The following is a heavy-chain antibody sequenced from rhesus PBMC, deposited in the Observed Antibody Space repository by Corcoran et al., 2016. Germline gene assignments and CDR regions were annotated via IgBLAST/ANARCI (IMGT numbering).Heavy chain of an antibody. CDR2: IYGSSTST. CDR3: ARDPVLGDFDY. J-gene: IGHJ4*01. V-gene: IGHV4S10*01. CDR1: GGSISDSYR. Sequence: QVQLQESGPGVVKPSETLSLTCAVSGGSISDSYRWSWLRQPPGKGLEWVGYIYGSSTSTNYHPSLKSRVTISKDTSKNQFSLKLSSVTAADTAVYYCARDPVLGDFDYWGQGVLVTVSS.